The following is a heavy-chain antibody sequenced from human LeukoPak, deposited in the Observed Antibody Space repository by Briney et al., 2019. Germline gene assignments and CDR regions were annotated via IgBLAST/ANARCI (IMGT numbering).Heavy chain of an antibody. J-gene: IGHJ6*03. CDR1: GFTFSSYE. Sequence: PGGSLRLSCAASGFTFSSYEMNWVRQAPGKGLEWVSYISSSGSTKYYADSVKGRFTISRDNAKNSLYLQMNSLRAEDTAVYYCARDGASSSDHYYYYMDVWGKGTTVTISS. CDR2: ISSSGSTK. CDR3: ARDGASSSDHYYYYMDV. D-gene: IGHD6-13*01. V-gene: IGHV3-48*03.